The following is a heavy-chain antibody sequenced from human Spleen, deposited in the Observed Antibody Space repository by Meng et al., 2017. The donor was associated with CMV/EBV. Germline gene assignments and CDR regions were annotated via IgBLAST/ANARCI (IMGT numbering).Heavy chain of an antibody. CDR3: ARLSYTFGGWFDP. V-gene: IGHV4-39*01. CDR2: IYYSGST. J-gene: IGHJ5*02. Sequence: WVRQAPGKGLEWIGNIYYSGSTYYNPSLKSRVTISVDTSKNQFSLKLSSVTATDTAVYYCARLSYTFGGWFDPWGQGTLVTVSS. D-gene: IGHD2-8*01.